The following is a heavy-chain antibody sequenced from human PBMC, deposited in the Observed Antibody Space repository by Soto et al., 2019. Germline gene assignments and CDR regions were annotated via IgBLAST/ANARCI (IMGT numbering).Heavy chain of an antibody. D-gene: IGHD6-13*01. Sequence: GASVKSSCKASGYTFTSFDINWVRQATGQGLEWMGWMNPNSGNTAYAQKFQGRVTMTSTSISTAYMELSSLTSDDTAVYYCARGVTTAASDYWGQGTLVTVSS. CDR1: GYTFTSFD. CDR2: MNPNSGNT. V-gene: IGHV1-8*01. J-gene: IGHJ4*02. CDR3: ARGVTTAASDY.